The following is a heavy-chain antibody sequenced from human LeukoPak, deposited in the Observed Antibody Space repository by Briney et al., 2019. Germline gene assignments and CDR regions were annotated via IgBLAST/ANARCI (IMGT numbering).Heavy chain of an antibody. CDR2: IFHNGNT. CDR3: ARGGYYYLDV. CDR1: DGSMSPYY. Sequence: SETLSLTCTVSDGSMSPYYWSWIRQSPGKGLEWIAYIFHNGNTKYDPSLWSRVTISIDTSRNQVFLNLNSVTAADTAVYYCARGGYYYLDVWGKGTTVTVSS. V-gene: IGHV4-59*01. J-gene: IGHJ6*03.